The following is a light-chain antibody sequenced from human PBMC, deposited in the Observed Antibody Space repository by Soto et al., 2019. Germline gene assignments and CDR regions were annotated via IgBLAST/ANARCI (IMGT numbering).Light chain of an antibody. CDR1: RSISGY. V-gene: IGKV1-39*01. CDR2: GAF. CDR3: QQTFKTPLT. Sequence: DIQMTQSPSALSASVGDRVTITCRASRSISGYLTWFQQKPGKAPKLLIHGAFRLRSGVPSRFSGSGSGTDFTLTISSLQPEDFATYYCQQTFKTPLTFGGGTKLEIK. J-gene: IGKJ4*01.